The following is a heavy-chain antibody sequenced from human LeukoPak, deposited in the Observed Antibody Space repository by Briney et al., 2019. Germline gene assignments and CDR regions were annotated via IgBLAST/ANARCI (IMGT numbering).Heavy chain of an antibody. Sequence: GASVKVSCKASGYTFTSYYMHWVRQAPGQGLEWMGIINPSGGSTSYAQKFQGRVTMTRNTSISTAYMELSSLRSEDTAVYYCARRRAYGSGSYYSRGGAQPIDYWGQGTLVTVSS. CDR3: ARRRAYGSGSYYSRGGAQPIDY. J-gene: IGHJ4*02. D-gene: IGHD3-10*01. V-gene: IGHV1-46*01. CDR1: GYTFTSYY. CDR2: INPSGGST.